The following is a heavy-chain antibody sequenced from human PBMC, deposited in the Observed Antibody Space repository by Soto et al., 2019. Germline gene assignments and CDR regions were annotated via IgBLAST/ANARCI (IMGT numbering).Heavy chain of an antibody. CDR3: ARTRGGGYDSWRIFEPGY. J-gene: IGHJ4*02. V-gene: IGHV3-30*03. CDR2: ISYDGSNK. D-gene: IGHD5-12*01. Sequence: PGGSLRLSCAASGFTFSSYGMHWVRQAPGKGLEWVAVISYDGSNKYYADSVKDRFTISRDNSKNTLYLQMNSLRAEDTAVYYSARTRGGGYDSWRIFEPGYWGQGTLITVSS. CDR1: GFTFSSYG.